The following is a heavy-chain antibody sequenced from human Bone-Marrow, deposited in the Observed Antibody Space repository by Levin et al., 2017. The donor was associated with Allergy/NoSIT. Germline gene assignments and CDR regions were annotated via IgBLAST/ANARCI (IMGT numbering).Heavy chain of an antibody. CDR1: GFTFSSYG. D-gene: IGHD2-21*01. CDR3: AKRGGHLTVSRLRWFDY. CDR2: ISYDGSNK. V-gene: IGHV3-30*18. J-gene: IGHJ4*02. Sequence: GESLKISCAASGFTFSSYGMHWVRQAPGKGLEWVAVISYDGSNKYYADSVKGRFTISRDNSKNTLYLQMNSLRAEDTAVYYCAKRGGHLTVSRLRWFDYWGQGTLVTVSS.